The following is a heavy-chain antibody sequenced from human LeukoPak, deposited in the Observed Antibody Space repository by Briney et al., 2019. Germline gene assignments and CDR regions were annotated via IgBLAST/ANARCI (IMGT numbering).Heavy chain of an antibody. D-gene: IGHD6-19*01. CDR3: AKGVAVAGLYYFDY. V-gene: IGHV3-23*01. CDR1: GFTFSTYA. J-gene: IGHJ4*02. Sequence: GGSLRLSCAASGFTFSTYAVNWVRQAPGKGLEWVSTISGSGGSTYYADSVKGRFTISRDNSKNTLYLQMNSLRAEDTAVYYCAKGVAVAGLYYFDYWGQGTLVTVSS. CDR2: ISGSGGST.